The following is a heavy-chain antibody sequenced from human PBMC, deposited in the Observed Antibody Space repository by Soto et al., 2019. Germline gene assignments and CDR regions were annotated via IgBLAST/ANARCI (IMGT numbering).Heavy chain of an antibody. CDR2: NSISGDRT. D-gene: IGHD2-15*01. V-gene: IGHV3-23*01. Sequence: GSGFTLSSYAMSWFRQATWQGLEWDSRNSISGDRTYYADSVKGRFTISRDNSKNTVYLQMNSLRAEDTAVYYCAKKVELYCSGAGCYSKTLGAGFDPWGQGTLVTVSS. J-gene: IGHJ5*02. CDR3: AKKVELYCSGAGCYSKTLGAGFDP. CDR1: GFTLSSYA.